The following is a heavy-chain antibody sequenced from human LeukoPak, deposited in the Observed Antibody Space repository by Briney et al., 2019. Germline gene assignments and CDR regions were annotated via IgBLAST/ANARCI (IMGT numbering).Heavy chain of an antibody. CDR1: GFTFSRYG. D-gene: IGHD3-10*01. CDR3: AKVFIDMVSPTHYFDY. Sequence: GRSLRLSCAASGFTFSRYGMHWVRQAPGKGLEWVAVISYDGSNKYYADSVKGRFTISRDNSKNAVYLQVNSLRAEDTAVYYCAKVFIDMVSPTHYFDYWGLGTLVTVSS. CDR2: ISYDGSNK. V-gene: IGHV3-30*18. J-gene: IGHJ4*02.